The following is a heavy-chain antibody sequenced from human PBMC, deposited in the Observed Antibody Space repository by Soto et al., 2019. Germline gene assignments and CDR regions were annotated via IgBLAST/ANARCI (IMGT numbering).Heavy chain of an antibody. CDR2: ISYDGTNK. D-gene: IGHD3-10*01. V-gene: IGHV3-30*03. CDR3: ARPQMGKWFGELGY. CDR1: GFTFSSYG. Sequence: QVQLVESGGGVVQPGRSLRLSCAASGFTFSSYGMHWVRQAPGKGLEWVAVISYDGTNKYYADSVKGRFTISRDNSKNTLDLQMNSLRTEDMAVYYCARPQMGKWFGELGYWGQGSLVTVSS. J-gene: IGHJ4*02.